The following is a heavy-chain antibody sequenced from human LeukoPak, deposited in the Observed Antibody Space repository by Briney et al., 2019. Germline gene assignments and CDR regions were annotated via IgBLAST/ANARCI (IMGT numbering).Heavy chain of an antibody. CDR3: ARVRFDYGTNYYYYYMDV. Sequence: SETLSLTCTVSGGSISSYYWSWIRQPPGKGLEWIGYIYYSGSTNYNPSLKSRVTISVDTSKNQFSLKLSSVTAADTAVYYCARVRFDYGTNYYYYYMDVWGKGTTVTVSS. CDR1: GGSISSYY. D-gene: IGHD4-17*01. V-gene: IGHV4-59*12. CDR2: IYYSGST. J-gene: IGHJ6*03.